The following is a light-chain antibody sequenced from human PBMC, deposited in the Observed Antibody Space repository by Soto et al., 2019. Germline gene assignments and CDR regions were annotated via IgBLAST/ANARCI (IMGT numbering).Light chain of an antibody. J-gene: IGKJ4*01. CDR3: MQAIECPPT. CDR1: QSLLNRNGQNC. Sequence: DIVMTQSPLSLPVTPGEPASISCRSSQSLLNRNGQNCLDWYLQKPGQSPQLLIHMGFIRASGVPDRFSGSASGTYFTLTISRVEAEDVGVYYCMQAIECPPTFGGGTKVEIK. V-gene: IGKV2-28*01. CDR2: MGF.